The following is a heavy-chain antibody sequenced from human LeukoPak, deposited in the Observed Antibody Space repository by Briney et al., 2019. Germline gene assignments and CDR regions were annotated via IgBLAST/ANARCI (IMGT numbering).Heavy chain of an antibody. V-gene: IGHV4-30-4*01. CDR3: ARDRYYDFWSGYYTGRWGGSNYGMDV. Sequence: PSETLSLTCTVSGGSISSGDYYWSWIRQPPGKGLEWIGYIYYSGSTYYNPSLKSRVTISVDTSKNQFFLKLSSVTAVDTAVYYCARDRYYDFWSGYYTGRWGGSNYGMDVWGQGTTVTVSS. CDR2: IYYSGST. CDR1: GGSISSGDYY. D-gene: IGHD3-3*01. J-gene: IGHJ6*02.